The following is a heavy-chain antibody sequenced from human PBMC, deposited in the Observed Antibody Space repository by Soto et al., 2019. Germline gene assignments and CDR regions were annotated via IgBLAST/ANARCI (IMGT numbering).Heavy chain of an antibody. D-gene: IGHD3-22*01. J-gene: IGHJ3*02. CDR3: ARLPGASYYYDSSGYYFGRDAFDI. Sequence: SVKVSCKASGGTSSSYTISWVRQAPGQGLEWMGRIIPILGIANYAQKFQGRVTITADKSTSTAYMELSSLRSEDTAVYYCARLPGASYYYDSSGYYFGRDAFDIWGQ. V-gene: IGHV1-69*02. CDR1: GGTSSSYT. CDR2: IIPILGIA.